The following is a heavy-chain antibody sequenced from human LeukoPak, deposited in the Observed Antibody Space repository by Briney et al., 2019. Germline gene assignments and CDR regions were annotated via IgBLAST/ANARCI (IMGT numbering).Heavy chain of an antibody. V-gene: IGHV1-18*01. CDR1: GYTFTSYG. D-gene: IGHD3-10*01. CDR2: ISAYNGNT. CDR3: ARSPSTMVRGVIGPVPDY. J-gene: IGHJ4*02. Sequence: ASVKVSCKASGYTFTSYGISWVRQAPGQGLEWMGWISAYNGNTNYAQKLQGRVTMTTDTSTSTAYMELRSLRSDDTAVYYCARSPSTMVRGVIGPVPDYWGQGTLVTVSS.